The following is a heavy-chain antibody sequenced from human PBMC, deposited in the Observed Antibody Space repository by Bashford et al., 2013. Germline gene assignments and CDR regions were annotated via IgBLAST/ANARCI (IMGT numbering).Heavy chain of an antibody. J-gene: IGHJ2*01. CDR3: ARERDYYDL. Sequence: ASVKVSCKASGYTFTDWYMHWVRQAPGQGLEWVGWIDPKSGGTKYAENLQGRVTLTRDTSISTVYMELSRLRFDDTAVYYCARERDYYDLWGRGTQVTVSS. CDR2: IDPKSGGT. CDR1: GYTFTDWY. V-gene: IGHV1-2*02.